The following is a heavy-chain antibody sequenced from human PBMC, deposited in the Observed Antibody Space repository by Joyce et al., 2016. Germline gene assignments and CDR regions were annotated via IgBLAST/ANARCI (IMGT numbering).Heavy chain of an antibody. CDR1: GFSFRDYW. J-gene: IGHJ6*02. CDR2: INSVGSTI. Sequence: EVQLIESGGGLVQPGGFLRLSCAASGFSFRDYWMHWVRQGPGKGLVWVARINSVGSTISYADSVKGRFTISRDSAKNTLYLQMKSLRAEDTAVYYCARNYYYYHGMDVWGQGTTVTVSS. CDR3: ARNYYYYHGMDV. V-gene: IGHV3-74*01.